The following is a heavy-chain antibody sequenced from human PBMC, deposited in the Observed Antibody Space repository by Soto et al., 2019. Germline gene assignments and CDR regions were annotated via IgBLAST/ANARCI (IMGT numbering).Heavy chain of an antibody. D-gene: IGHD3-3*01. J-gene: IGHJ6*02. CDR3: AQILRFLEWLSPGHYYYYYGMDV. V-gene: IGHV4-39*01. CDR1: GGSISSSSYY. CDR2: IYYSGST. Sequence: SETLSLTCTVSGGSISSSSYYWGWIRQPPGKGLEWIGSIYYSGSTYYNPSLKSRVTISVDTSKNQFSLKLSSVTAADTAVYYCAQILRFLEWLSPGHYYYYYGMDVWVQGTTVTVSS.